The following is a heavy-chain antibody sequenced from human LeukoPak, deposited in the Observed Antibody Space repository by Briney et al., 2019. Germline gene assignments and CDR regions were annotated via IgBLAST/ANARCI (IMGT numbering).Heavy chain of an antibody. CDR1: GYSISSGYY. D-gene: IGHD4-17*01. CDR2: IYTSGST. CDR3: ARGGETTVDTGWFDP. V-gene: IGHV4-38-2*02. J-gene: IGHJ5*02. Sequence: SETLSLTCTVSGYSISSGYYWGWIRQPPGKGLEWIGSIYTSGSTNYNPSLESRVTISVDTSKNQFSLEVNSVTAADTAVYYCARGGETTVDTGWFDPWGQGTLVTVSS.